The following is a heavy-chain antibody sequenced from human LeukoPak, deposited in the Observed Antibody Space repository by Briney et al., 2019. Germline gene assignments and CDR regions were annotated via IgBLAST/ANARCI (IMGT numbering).Heavy chain of an antibody. CDR2: IYYSGST. Sequence: SETLSLTCTVSGGSISSSSYYWGWIRQPPGKGLEWIGSIYYSGSTYYNPSLKSRVTISVDTSKNQFSLKLSSVTAADTAVYYCARGYSSGWNYYMDVWGKGTTVTVSS. CDR1: GGSISSSSYY. CDR3: ARGYSSGWNYYMDV. D-gene: IGHD6-19*01. J-gene: IGHJ6*03. V-gene: IGHV4-39*07.